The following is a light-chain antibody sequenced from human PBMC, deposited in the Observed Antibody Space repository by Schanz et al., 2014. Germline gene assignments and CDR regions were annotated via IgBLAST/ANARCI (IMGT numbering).Light chain of an antibody. V-gene: IGLV2-8*01. CDR2: EVT. J-gene: IGLJ1*01. CDR1: SSDVGGYNR. Sequence: QSALTQPPSVSGSPGQSVTISCTGTSSDVGGYNRVSWYQQPPGTAPKLMIYEVTKRPSGVPDRFSGSKSGNTASLTVSGLQAEDEADYYCSSFAGTNNYVFGTGTKLTVL. CDR3: SSFAGTNNYV.